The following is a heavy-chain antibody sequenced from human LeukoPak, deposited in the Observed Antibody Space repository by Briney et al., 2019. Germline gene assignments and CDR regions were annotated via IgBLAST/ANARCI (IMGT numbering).Heavy chain of an antibody. CDR2: INPNSGGT. CDR1: GYTFTGYY. Sequence: ASVKVSCKASGYTFTGYYMHWVRQAPGQGLEWMGWINPNSGGTNYAQKFQGRVTMTRDTSISTAYMELSRLRSDDTAVYYCARDAPTIFGVVIIYYFDYWGQGTLVTVSS. V-gene: IGHV1-2*02. CDR3: ARDAPTIFGVVIIYYFDY. D-gene: IGHD3-3*01. J-gene: IGHJ4*02.